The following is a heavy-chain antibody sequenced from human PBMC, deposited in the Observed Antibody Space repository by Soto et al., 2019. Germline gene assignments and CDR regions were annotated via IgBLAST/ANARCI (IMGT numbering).Heavy chain of an antibody. D-gene: IGHD1-26*01. J-gene: IGHJ5*02. CDR3: ARHRHPRGTVGATSPLDP. CDR2: HYSGGST. V-gene: IGHV3-53*01. Sequence: GSLRLSCAISGFSFSSNYLSWVLQAPGKGLEWVSVHYSGGSTYYADSVQGRFTISRDKSNNTLYLQMRRVRAEDTAVYFCARHRHPRGTVGATSPLDPWGQGTQVTVSS. CDR1: GFSFSSNY.